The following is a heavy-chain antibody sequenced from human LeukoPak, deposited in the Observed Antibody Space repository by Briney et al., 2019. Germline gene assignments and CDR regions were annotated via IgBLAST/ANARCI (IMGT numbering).Heavy chain of an antibody. Sequence: PSETLSLACTVSGVSVSSGSYYWSWIRQPPGKGLEWIGYIYYSGSTNYNPSLKSRVTISVDTSKNQFSLKLSSVTAADTAVYYCARVLLDYYDSSGYYPNEDWGQGTLVTVSS. V-gene: IGHV4-61*01. J-gene: IGHJ4*02. CDR3: ARVLLDYYDSSGYYPNED. D-gene: IGHD3-22*01. CDR2: IYYSGST. CDR1: GVSVSSGSYY.